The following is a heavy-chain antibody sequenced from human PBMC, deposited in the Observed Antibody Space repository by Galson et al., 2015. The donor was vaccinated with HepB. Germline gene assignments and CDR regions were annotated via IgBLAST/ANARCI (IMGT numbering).Heavy chain of an antibody. CDR3: TRLGDLSGYSSS. CDR2: IRSRANSHAT. Sequence: SLRLSCAASTFIFSTYSMNWVRQTSGKGLEWVGLIRSRANSHATAYAASLKGRFTISRDDSKNTAYLHMNNLKTEDTAVYYCTRLGDLSGYSSSWGQGTLVTVSS. J-gene: IGHJ4*02. V-gene: IGHV3-73*01. D-gene: IGHD2-2*01. CDR1: TFIFSTYS.